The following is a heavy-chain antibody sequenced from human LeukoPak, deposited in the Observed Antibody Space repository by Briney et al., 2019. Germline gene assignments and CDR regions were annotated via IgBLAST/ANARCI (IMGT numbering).Heavy chain of an antibody. Sequence: PGGSLRLSCAASGFTFSSYGMHWVRQAPGKGLEWVAFIRYDGSNKYYADSVKGRFTISRDNSKNTLYLQMNSLRAEDTAVYYCAKDREEWLVQGGAFDIWGQGTMVTVSS. J-gene: IGHJ3*02. CDR1: GFTFSSYG. V-gene: IGHV3-30*02. D-gene: IGHD6-19*01. CDR3: AKDREEWLVQGGAFDI. CDR2: IRYDGSNK.